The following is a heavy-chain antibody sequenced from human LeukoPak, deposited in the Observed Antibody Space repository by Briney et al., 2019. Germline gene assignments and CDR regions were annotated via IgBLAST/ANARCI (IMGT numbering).Heavy chain of an antibody. CDR3: VRNSGSGWSLRYDY. CDR1: GFIFSSFE. CDR2: ISSSGRAI. Sequence: GGSLRLSCAASGFIFSSFEVNWVRHAPGKGLERVSYISSSGRAIYYADSVKGRFTISRDNAKNSLYLQMNSLRAEDTALYYCVRNSGSGWSLRYDYWGQGTLVTVSS. V-gene: IGHV3-48*03. J-gene: IGHJ4*02. D-gene: IGHD6-19*01.